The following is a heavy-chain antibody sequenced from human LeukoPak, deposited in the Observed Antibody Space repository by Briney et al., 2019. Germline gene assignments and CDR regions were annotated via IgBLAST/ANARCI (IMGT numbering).Heavy chain of an antibody. J-gene: IGHJ5*02. CDR3: ARVDYGDYAYWFDP. Sequence: PSETLSLTCSVSGDSISKDYYWGWIRQSPGRGLEWIASIYHSGGTYYNPSLKSRVTISVDTSKNQFSLKLSSVTAADTAVYYCARVDYGDYAYWFDPWGQGTLVTVSS. CDR2: IYHSGGT. D-gene: IGHD4-17*01. V-gene: IGHV4-38-2*02. CDR1: GDSISKDYY.